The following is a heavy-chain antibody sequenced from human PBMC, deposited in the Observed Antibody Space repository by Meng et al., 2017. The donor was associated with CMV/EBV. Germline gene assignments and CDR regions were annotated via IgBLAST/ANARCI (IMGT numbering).Heavy chain of an antibody. CDR2: ISSDGSST. J-gene: IGHJ6*02. Sequence: GESLKISCAASGFTFSSYWMHWVRQAPGKGLVWVSRISSDGSSTSYADSVKGRFTISRDNAKNTLYLQMNSLRAEDTAVYYCARDHRSMDVWGQGTTVTVSS. CDR1: GFTFSSYW. CDR3: ARDHRSMDV. V-gene: IGHV3-74*01.